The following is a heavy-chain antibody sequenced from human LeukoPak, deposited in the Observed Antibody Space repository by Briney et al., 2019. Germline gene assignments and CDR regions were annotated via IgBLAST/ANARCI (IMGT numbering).Heavy chain of an antibody. V-gene: IGHV4-61*05. D-gene: IGHD1-1*01. CDR1: GGSISSSSYY. J-gene: IGHJ4*02. CDR3: ARHDNDEGTDY. Sequence: SETLSLTCTVSGGSISSSSYYWGWIRQPPGKRLEWIGYIYYSGSTNYNPSLKSRVTISIDRSKNQLSLKLSSVTAADTAVYYCARHDNDEGTDYWGQGTLVTVSS. CDR2: IYYSGST.